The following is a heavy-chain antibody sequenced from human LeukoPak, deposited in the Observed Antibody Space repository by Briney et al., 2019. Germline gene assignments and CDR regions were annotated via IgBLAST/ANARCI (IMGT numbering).Heavy chain of an antibody. CDR3: AKPAQTDCGGDCFFDY. D-gene: IGHD2-21*02. V-gene: IGHV3-23*01. Sequence: GGSLRLSCAASGFTFSSYSMNWVRQAPGKVLEWVAAISGTGGITYYADSVKGRSTISRDNSKSTVALQMYSLRAEDTAVYYCAKPAQTDCGGDCFFDYWGQGTLVTVSP. CDR1: GFTFSSYS. J-gene: IGHJ4*02. CDR2: ISGTGGIT.